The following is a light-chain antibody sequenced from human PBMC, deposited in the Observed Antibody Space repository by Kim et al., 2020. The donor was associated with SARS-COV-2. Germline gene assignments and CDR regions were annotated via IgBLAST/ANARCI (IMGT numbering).Light chain of an antibody. CDR1: SSNIGAGYD. V-gene: IGLV1-40*01. CDR3: QSYDSSLSGYV. J-gene: IGLJ1*01. Sequence: GQRVTISCTGSSSNIGAGYDVHWYQQLPGTAPKLLIYGNSNRPSGVPDRFSGSKSGTSASLAITGLQAEDEADYYCQSYDSSLSGYVFGTGTKVTVL. CDR2: GNS.